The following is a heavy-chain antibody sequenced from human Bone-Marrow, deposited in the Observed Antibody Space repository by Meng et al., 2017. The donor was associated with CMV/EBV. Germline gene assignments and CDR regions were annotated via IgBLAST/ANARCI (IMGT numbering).Heavy chain of an antibody. CDR3: ARDAIAAHSWWFDP. D-gene: IGHD6-6*01. J-gene: IGHJ5*02. CDR1: GGTFSSYA. CDR2: IIPIFGTA. V-gene: IGHV1-69*05. Sequence: SVKVSCKASGGTFSSYAISWVRQAPGQGLEWMGGIIPIFGTANYAQKFQGRVTITTDESTSTAYMELSSLRSEDTAVYYCARDAIAAHSWWFDPWGQGTQVTVSS.